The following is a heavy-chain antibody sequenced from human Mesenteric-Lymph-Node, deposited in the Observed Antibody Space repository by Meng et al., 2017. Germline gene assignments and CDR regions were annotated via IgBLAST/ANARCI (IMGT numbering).Heavy chain of an antibody. CDR3: AKDYTGGSYYFFDY. Sequence: GESLKISCAASGFTFSDYAMSWVRQAPGKGLEWVSTISGYGGLTYYADSVEGRFLISRDKSTNTLYLQMNSLSAEDTAVYYCAKDYTGGSYYFFDYWGQGTPVTVSS. V-gene: IGHV3-23*01. CDR2: ISGYGGLT. J-gene: IGHJ4*02. CDR1: GFTFSDYA. D-gene: IGHD1-26*01.